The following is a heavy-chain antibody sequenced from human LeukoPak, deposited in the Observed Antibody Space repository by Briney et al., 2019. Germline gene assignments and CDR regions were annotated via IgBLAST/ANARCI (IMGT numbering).Heavy chain of an antibody. D-gene: IGHD3-3*01. CDR3: AKDDSGYYGYFDY. Sequence: PGGSLRLSCAASGFTFSSYGMHWVRQAPGKGLEWVAAIWYDGSNKYYADSVKGRFTISRDNSKNTLYLQMNSLRAEDTAVYYCAKDDSGYYGYFDYWGQGTLVTVSS. CDR1: GFTFSSYG. J-gene: IGHJ4*02. V-gene: IGHV3-33*06. CDR2: IWYDGSNK.